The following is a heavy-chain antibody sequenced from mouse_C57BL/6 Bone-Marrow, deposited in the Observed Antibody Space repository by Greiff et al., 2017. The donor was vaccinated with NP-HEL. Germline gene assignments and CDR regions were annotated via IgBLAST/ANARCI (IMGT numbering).Heavy chain of an antibody. V-gene: IGHV1-54*01. CDR3: AREFKLGRDWYFDV. Sequence: QVHVKQSGAELVRPGTSVKVSCKASGYAFTNYLIEWVKQRPGQGLEWIGVINPGSGGTNYNEKFKGKATLTADKSSSTAYMQLSSLTSEDSAVYFCAREFKLGRDWYFDVWGTGTTVTVSS. J-gene: IGHJ1*03. CDR2: INPGSGGT. D-gene: IGHD4-1*01. CDR1: GYAFTNYL.